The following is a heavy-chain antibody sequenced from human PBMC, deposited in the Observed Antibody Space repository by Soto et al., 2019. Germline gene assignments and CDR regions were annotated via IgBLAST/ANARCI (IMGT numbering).Heavy chain of an antibody. CDR1: GFTFSSYA. V-gene: IGHV3-30-3*01. J-gene: IGHJ6*02. CDR3: AREDPLRVGYYYGMDV. D-gene: IGHD3-16*01. CDR2: ISYDGSNK. Sequence: QVQLVESGGGVVQPGRSLRLSCAASGFTFSSYAMHWVRQAPGKGLEWVAVISYDGSNKYYADSVKGRFTISRDNSKNTLYLQMNSLRAEDTAVYYCAREDPLRVGYYYGMDVWGQGTTVTVSS.